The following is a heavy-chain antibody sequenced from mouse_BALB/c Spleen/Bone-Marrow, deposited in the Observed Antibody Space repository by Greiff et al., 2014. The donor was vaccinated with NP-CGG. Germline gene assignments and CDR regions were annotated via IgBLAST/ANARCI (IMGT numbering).Heavy chain of an antibody. CDR2: VNPYNGGT. CDR1: GYSFTGYY. CDR3: ARPIYDGYSAAMDY. Sequence: VQLQQSGPDLVKPGAPVKISCKASGYSFTGYYMHWVKQSHGKSLEWIGRVNPYNGGTSYNQKFKDKAILTVDKSSSTAYMELRSLTSEDSAVYYCARPIYDGYSAAMDYWGQGTSVTVSS. J-gene: IGHJ4*01. D-gene: IGHD2-3*01. V-gene: IGHV1-26*01.